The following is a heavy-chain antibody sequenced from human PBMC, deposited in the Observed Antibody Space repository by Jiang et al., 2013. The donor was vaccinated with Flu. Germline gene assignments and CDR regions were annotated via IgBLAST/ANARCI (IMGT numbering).Heavy chain of an antibody. CDR3: ARFRQQLRDAFDF. J-gene: IGHJ3*01. Sequence: VKKPGASVKVSCKASGYTFTSYYIHWVRQAPGQGLEWMGLINPSGGSTTYAQKFQGRATMTRDTSTSTVYMELSSLISEDTAVYYCARFRQQLRDAFDFWGQGTMVTVSS. CDR1: GYTFTSYY. D-gene: IGHD6-13*01. V-gene: IGHV1-46*03. CDR2: INPSGGST.